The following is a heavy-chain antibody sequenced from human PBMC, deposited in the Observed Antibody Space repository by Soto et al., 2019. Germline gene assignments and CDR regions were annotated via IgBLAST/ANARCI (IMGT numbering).Heavy chain of an antibody. CDR1: GYGFTSYW. V-gene: IGHV5-51*01. CDR2: IFPGDSDT. CDR3: AGGGVRGVITRTRDYYGMDV. D-gene: IGHD3-10*01. Sequence: PGESLKISCKGSGYGFTSYWIGWVRQMPGKGLEWLGFIFPGDSDTRYSLSFQGQVTISADKSISTAYLQWSSLKASDTAMYYCAGGGVRGVITRTRDYYGMDVWGQGTTVTV. J-gene: IGHJ6*02.